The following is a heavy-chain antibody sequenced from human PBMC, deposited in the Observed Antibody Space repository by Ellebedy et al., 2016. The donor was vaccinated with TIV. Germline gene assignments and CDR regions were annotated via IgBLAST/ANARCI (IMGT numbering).Heavy chain of an antibody. V-gene: IGHV4-39*01. CDR2: VFYSGSP. J-gene: IGHJ4*02. D-gene: IGHD2-21*02. CDR1: GGSVSTTRYY. Sequence: MPSETLSLTCSVSGGSVSTTRYYWASICQPPAQRLEYIGSVFYSGSPYYNPSFKSRVTLSADTSKNQFSLNLRTVTAADTAVYYCARTDPWQPIDDWGQGILVSVSS. CDR3: ARTDPWQPIDD.